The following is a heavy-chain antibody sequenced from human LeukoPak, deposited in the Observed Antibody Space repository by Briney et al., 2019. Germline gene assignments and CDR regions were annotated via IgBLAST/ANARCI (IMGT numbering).Heavy chain of an antibody. CDR2: ISSGSSYI. Sequence: GGSLRLSCAASGFTFSTYSMNWVRQAPGKGLEWVSSISSGSSYIYYADSVKGRFTISRDDAKNSMYLKMNSLRAEDTAVYYCARYCSSSRCLYYYHMDVWGKGTTVTVS. J-gene: IGHJ6*03. D-gene: IGHD2-2*01. CDR3: ARYCSSSRCLYYYHMDV. CDR1: GFTFSTYS. V-gene: IGHV3-21*01.